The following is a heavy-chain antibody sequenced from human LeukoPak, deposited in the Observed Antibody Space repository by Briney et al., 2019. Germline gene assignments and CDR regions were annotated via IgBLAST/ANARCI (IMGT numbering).Heavy chain of an antibody. Sequence: PGGSLRLSCADSGFTFRVYGMHWVRQAPGRGLEWVALMSFDGSNKYYADSVKGRFTISRDNPKNTLYMQMYSLRAEDTAVYFCAKGLSFYYDSTGSSLDFWGQGTLVTVSS. J-gene: IGHJ4*02. D-gene: IGHD3-22*01. CDR2: MSFDGSNK. CDR3: AKGLSFYYDSTGSSLDF. V-gene: IGHV3-30*18. CDR1: GFTFRVYG.